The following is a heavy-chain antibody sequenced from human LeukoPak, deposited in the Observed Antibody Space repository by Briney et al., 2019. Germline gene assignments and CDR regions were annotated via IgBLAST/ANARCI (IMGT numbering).Heavy chain of an antibody. D-gene: IGHD6-6*01. CDR2: ISAYNGNT. J-gene: IGHJ4*02. CDR3: ARGGIAARYYFDY. Sequence: ASVKVSCKASGYTFTSYGISWVRQAPGQGLEWMGWISAYNGNTNYAQKFQGRVTMTRDTSISTAYMELSRLRSDDTAVYYCARGGIAARYYFDYWGQGTQVTVSS. V-gene: IGHV1-18*01. CDR1: GYTFTSYG.